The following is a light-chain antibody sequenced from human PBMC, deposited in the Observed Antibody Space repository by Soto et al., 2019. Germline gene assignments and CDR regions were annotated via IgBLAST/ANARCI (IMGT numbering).Light chain of an antibody. CDR1: SSDVGGFDY. Sequence: QSALTQPRSVSGSPGQSVTISCTGSSSDVGGFDYVSWYQQPAGKAPQLMIFDVNKRPSGVPRRFSGSKSGNTAALTISGLQAEDEADYYCCSYAGTYTWLFGGGTKVTVL. V-gene: IGLV2-11*01. J-gene: IGLJ3*02. CDR2: DVN. CDR3: CSYAGTYTWL.